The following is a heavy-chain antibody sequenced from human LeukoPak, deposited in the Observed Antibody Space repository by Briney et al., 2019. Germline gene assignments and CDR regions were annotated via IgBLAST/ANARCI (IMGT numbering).Heavy chain of an antibody. V-gene: IGHV3-7*01. CDR3: TKALDL. Sequence: PGGSLRLSCAASGFTFSESWMDWVHQAPGKGLEWVANINQDGTVTYYVDSAKGRFTISRDNAKNSLYLQMDSLRVEDTAMYYCTKALDLWGQGSLVTVSS. CDR1: GFTFSESW. CDR2: INQDGTVT. J-gene: IGHJ5*02.